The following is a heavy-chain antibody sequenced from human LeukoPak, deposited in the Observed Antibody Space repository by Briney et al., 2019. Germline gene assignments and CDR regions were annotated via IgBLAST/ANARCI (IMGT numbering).Heavy chain of an antibody. V-gene: IGHV3-43*01. Sequence: GGSLRLSCAASGFTFDVYTMHWVRQAPGKGLEWVSLISWDGGSTYYADSVKGRFTISRDNSKNSLYLQMNSLRTEDTALYYCAKEEGYKLHYYYGMDVWGQGTTVTVSS. D-gene: IGHD3-10*01. CDR1: GFTFDVYT. J-gene: IGHJ6*02. CDR3: AKEEGYKLHYYYGMDV. CDR2: ISWDGGST.